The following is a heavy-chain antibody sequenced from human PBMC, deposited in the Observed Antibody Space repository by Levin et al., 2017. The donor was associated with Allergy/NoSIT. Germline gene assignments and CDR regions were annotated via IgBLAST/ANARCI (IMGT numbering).Heavy chain of an antibody. V-gene: IGHV4-59*01. Sequence: PSETLSLTCTVSGGSISSYYWSWIRQPPGKGLEWIGYIYYSGSTNYNPSLKSRVTISVDTSKNQFSLKLSSVTAADTAVYYCARSGDYYDSSGWPDYWGQGTLVTVSS. CDR2: IYYSGST. D-gene: IGHD3-22*01. CDR1: GGSISSYY. J-gene: IGHJ4*02. CDR3: ARSGDYYDSSGWPDY.